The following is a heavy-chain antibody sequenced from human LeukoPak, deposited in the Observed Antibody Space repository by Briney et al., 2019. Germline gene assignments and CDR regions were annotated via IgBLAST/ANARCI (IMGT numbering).Heavy chain of an antibody. CDR1: GGSFSGYY. V-gene: IGHV4-34*01. Sequence: PSETLSLTCAVYGGSFSGYYWSWIRQHPGKGLEWIGEINHSGSTNYNPSLKSRVTMSVDTSKNQFSLKLSSVTAADTAVYYCARSNYVWGSYRPRQSDAFDIWGQGTMVTVSS. CDR2: INHSGST. J-gene: IGHJ3*02. CDR3: ARSNYVWGSYRPRQSDAFDI. D-gene: IGHD3-16*02.